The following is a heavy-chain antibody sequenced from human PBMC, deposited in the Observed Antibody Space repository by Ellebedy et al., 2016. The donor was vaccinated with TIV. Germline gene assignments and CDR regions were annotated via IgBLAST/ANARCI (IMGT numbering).Heavy chain of an antibody. J-gene: IGHJ4*02. CDR1: GFTDRGSA. CDR3: AITYYYDSSGYTIDY. CDR2: IRSKANRYAT. V-gene: IGHV3-73*01. Sequence: GESLKISCAASGFTDRGSAMHWVRQASGKWLEWVGRIRSKANRYATTYAASVNGRFTISRDDSKNTAYLQMNSLKTEETAVYYCAITYYYDSSGYTIDYWGQGTLVTVSS. D-gene: IGHD3-22*01.